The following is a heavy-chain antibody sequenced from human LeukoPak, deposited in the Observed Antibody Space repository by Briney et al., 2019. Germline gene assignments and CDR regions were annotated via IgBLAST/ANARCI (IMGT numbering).Heavy chain of an antibody. CDR1: GYTFTGYY. V-gene: IGHV1-2*02. Sequence: ASVKVSCKASGYTFTGYYMYWVRQAPGQGLEWMGWINPNSGGTNYAQKFQGRVTMTRDTSISTAYMELSRLRSDDTAVYYCARRSAAKDAFDIWGQGTKVTVSS. J-gene: IGHJ3*02. CDR2: INPNSGGT. CDR3: ARRSAAKDAFDI. D-gene: IGHD6-25*01.